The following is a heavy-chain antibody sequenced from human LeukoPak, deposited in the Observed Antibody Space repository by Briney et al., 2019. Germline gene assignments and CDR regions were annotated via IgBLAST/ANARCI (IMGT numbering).Heavy chain of an antibody. CDR3: ARDGVYDSSGYLNWFDP. CDR2: INPSGGST. V-gene: IGHV1-46*03. CDR1: GYTFTSYY. J-gene: IGHJ5*02. Sequence: ASVKVSCKASGYTFTSYYMHWVRQAPGQGLEWMGIINPSGGSTSYAQKFQGRVTMTRDTSTSTVYMELSRLRSEDTAVYYCARDGVYDSSGYLNWFDPWGQGTLVTVSS. D-gene: IGHD3-22*01.